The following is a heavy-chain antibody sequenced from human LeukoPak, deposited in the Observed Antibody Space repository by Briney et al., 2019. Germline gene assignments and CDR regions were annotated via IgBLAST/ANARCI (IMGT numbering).Heavy chain of an antibody. CDR1: GGSISSGGYY. CDR2: IYYSGST. CDR3: AREVVIVGGTGGGFDY. Sequence: PSETLSLTCTVSGGSISSGGYYWSWIRQHPGKGLEWIGYIYYSGSTYYNPSLKSRVTISVDTSKNQFSLKLSSVTAADTAVYYCAREVVIVGGTGGGFDYWGQGTLVTVSS. J-gene: IGHJ4*02. V-gene: IGHV4-31*03. D-gene: IGHD1-26*01.